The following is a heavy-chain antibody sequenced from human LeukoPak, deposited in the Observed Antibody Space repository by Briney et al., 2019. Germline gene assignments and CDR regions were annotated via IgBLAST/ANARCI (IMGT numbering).Heavy chain of an antibody. D-gene: IGHD6-19*01. CDR2: INPNSGGT. CDR1: GYTFTGYY. CDR3: ARGTQWLGSTIDY. J-gene: IGHJ4*02. Sequence: ASVKVSCKASGYTFTGYYMHWVRQAPGQGLEWMGWINPNSGGTNYAQKFQGWVTMTRDTSISTAYMELSRLRSDDTAVYYCARGTQWLGSTIDYWGQGTLVTVSS. V-gene: IGHV1-2*04.